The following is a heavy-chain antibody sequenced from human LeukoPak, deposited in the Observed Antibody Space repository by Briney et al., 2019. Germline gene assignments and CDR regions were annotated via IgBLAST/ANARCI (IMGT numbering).Heavy chain of an antibody. V-gene: IGHV3-23*01. D-gene: IGHD5-18*01. J-gene: IGHJ5*02. CDR3: ANLAYSYGPVEWFDP. Sequence: TGGSLRLSCAASGFTFSSYAMSWVRQAPGKGLEWVSAISGSGGSTYYADSVKGRFTISRDNSKNTLHLQMNSLRAEDTAVYYCANLAYSYGPVEWFDPWGQGTLVTVSS. CDR1: GFTFSSYA. CDR2: ISGSGGST.